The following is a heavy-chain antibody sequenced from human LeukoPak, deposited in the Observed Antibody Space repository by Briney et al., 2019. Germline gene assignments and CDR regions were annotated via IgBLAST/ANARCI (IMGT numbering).Heavy chain of an antibody. CDR2: IYSGGST. CDR1: GFTFSSYA. J-gene: IGHJ3*02. Sequence: RSLRLSCVASGFTFSSYAMSWVRQAPGKGLEWVSVIYSGGSTYYADSVKGRFTISRDNSKNTLYLQMNSLRAEDTAVYYCARDRLYCSGGSCSRSDAFDIWGQGTMVTVSS. V-gene: IGHV3-53*01. D-gene: IGHD2-15*01. CDR3: ARDRLYCSGGSCSRSDAFDI.